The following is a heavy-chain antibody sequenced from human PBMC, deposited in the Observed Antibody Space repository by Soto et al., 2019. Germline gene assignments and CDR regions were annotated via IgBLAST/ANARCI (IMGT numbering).Heavy chain of an antibody. V-gene: IGHV4-34*10. Sequence: SETLSLTCGVYGGSFRNYYWIWVRQPPGKGLEWIGEVNHSGEATYNPSFKSRLSLSIDRTRNQFSLSLSSMTAADKAVYYCARGGGYDSFDLWGQGIQVTVSS. CDR1: GGSFRNYY. CDR2: VNHSGEA. D-gene: IGHD2-15*01. CDR3: ARGGGYDSFDL. J-gene: IGHJ4*02.